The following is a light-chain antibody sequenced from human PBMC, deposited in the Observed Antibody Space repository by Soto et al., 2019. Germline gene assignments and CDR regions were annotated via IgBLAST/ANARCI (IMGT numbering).Light chain of an antibody. CDR3: QQYNSYSPIT. J-gene: IGKJ5*01. V-gene: IGKV1-5*03. CDR1: QSISSW. CDR2: KAS. Sequence: DIQMTQSTSTLSASVGDRVTITCRASQSISSWLAWYQQKPGKAPKLLIYKASSLESGVPSRFSGSGSGTEFTLTISSLQTADFATYYCQQYNSYSPITFGQGTRLEIK.